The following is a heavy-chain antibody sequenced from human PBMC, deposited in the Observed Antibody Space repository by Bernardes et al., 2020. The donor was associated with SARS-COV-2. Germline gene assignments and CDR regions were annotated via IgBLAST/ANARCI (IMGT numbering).Heavy chain of an antibody. Sequence: SVKVSCKASVYTFTDHYFHWMRQAPGQGPEWMGWIDPENGDTNYTQKFQGRVTMTRDSSVNTVYMELARLTSDDTAVYYFARAIPWFDPWGQGPLVTVSS. J-gene: IGHJ5*02. V-gene: IGHV1-2*02. D-gene: IGHD2-21*01. CDR3: ARAIPWFDP. CDR2: IDPENGDT. CDR1: VYTFTDHY.